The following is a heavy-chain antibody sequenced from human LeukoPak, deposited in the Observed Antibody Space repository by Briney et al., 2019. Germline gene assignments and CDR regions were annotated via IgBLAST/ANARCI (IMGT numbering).Heavy chain of an antibody. CDR1: GGTFSSYA. J-gene: IGHJ6*02. V-gene: IGHV1-69*01. Sequence: SVKVSCKASGGTFSSYAISWVRQAPGQGLEWMGGIIPIFGTANYAQKFQGRVTITADESTSTAYMELSSLRSEDTAVYYCARGMTTLPYYYYGMDVWGQGTTVTVSS. CDR3: ARGMTTLPYYYYGMDV. D-gene: IGHD4-11*01. CDR2: IIPIFGTA.